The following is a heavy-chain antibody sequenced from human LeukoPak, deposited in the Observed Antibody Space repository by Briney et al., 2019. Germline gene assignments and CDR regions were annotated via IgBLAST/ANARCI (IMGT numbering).Heavy chain of an antibody. CDR1: GGPISSSDYY. D-gene: IGHD2-2*01. J-gene: IGHJ5*02. CDR3: ARDRYCSRSSCFNRWFDP. V-gene: IGHV4-39*07. CDR2: IYYSGST. Sequence: SETLSLTCNVSGGPISSSDYYWGCIRQPPGKGLEWIGSIYYSGSTYYNPSLKSRATISVDTSKNQFSLKLSSVTAADTAVYYCARDRYCSRSSCFNRWFDPWGQGTLVTVSS.